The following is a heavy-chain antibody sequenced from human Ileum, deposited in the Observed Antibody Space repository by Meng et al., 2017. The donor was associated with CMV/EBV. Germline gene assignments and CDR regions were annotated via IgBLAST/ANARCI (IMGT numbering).Heavy chain of an antibody. J-gene: IGHJ4*02. CDR3: ARNAPGYSGYDLCDY. D-gene: IGHD5-12*01. V-gene: IGHV4-61*01. CDR1: GGSVSSGSYY. CDR2: IYYSGST. Sequence: SETLSPTCTVSGGSVSSGSYYWSWIRQPPGTGLEWIGDIYYSGSTNYNPSLKSRVTISVDTSKNQFCLKLSSVSAADTAVYCCARNAPGYSGYDLCDYWGQETLVTVSS.